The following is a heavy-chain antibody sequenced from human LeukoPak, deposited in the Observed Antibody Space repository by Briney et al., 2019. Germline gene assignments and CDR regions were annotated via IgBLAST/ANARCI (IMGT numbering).Heavy chain of an antibody. V-gene: IGHV1-69*11. J-gene: IGHJ5*02. CDR1: GGTFFSYA. CDR2: IIPLLGTT. D-gene: IGHD2-2*01. CDR3: AIGGYCSSTSCYRNWFDP. Sequence: ASVKVSCKASGGTFFSYAIGWVRQAPGQGFEWMGRIIPLLGTTLYAQKFQGRVTITTDESTSTAYMELSSLRSEDTAVYYCAIGGYCSSTSCYRNWFDPWGQGTLVTVSS.